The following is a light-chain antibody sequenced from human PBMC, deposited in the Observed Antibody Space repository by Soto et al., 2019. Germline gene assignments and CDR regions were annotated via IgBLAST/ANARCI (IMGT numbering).Light chain of an antibody. CDR2: GAS. CDR3: QQYDNWPRG. CDR1: QSVSSN. J-gene: IGKJ1*01. V-gene: IGKV3-15*01. Sequence: EIVMTQSPATLSVSPGERATLSCRASQSVSSNLAWYQQKPGQAPRLLIYGASTRATGIPARVSGSGSGREFPLTISSLQSEDFAVYSCQQYDNWPRGFGQGAKVEIK.